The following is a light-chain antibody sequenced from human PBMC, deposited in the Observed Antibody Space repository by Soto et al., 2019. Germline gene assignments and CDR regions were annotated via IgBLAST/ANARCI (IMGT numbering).Light chain of an antibody. J-gene: IGLJ1*01. CDR2: GNS. V-gene: IGLV1-40*01. Sequence: QSVLTQPPSVSGAPGQRVTISCTGSSSNIGAGYDVHWYQQLPGTAPKPLIYGNSNRPSGVPDRFSGSKSGTSASLAITGLQAEDEADYYCQSYDSSLSGSSYVFGTGTKVTVL. CDR3: QSYDSSLSGSSYV. CDR1: SSNIGAGYD.